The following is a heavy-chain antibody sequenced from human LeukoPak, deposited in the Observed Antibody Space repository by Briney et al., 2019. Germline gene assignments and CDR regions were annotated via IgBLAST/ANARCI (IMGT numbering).Heavy chain of an antibody. J-gene: IGHJ6*04. CDR3: GREDRFGYNYAYGLDV. Sequence: SGGSLRLSCAASGFTFSRFWMHWVRQAPGKGLVWVSRIDSDGSDTTYADSVKGRFTIYKDNAKNTLYLEMNSLRGEDTAVYYCGREDRFGYNYAYGLDVWGKGTTVTVSS. D-gene: IGHD5-18*01. CDR2: IDSDGSDT. V-gene: IGHV3-74*01. CDR1: GFTFSRFW.